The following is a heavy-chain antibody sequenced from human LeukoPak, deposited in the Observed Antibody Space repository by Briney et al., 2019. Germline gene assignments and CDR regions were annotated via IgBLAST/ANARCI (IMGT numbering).Heavy chain of an antibody. D-gene: IGHD6-13*01. CDR1: GFTFDDYG. Sequence: GGSLRLSCAASGFTFDDYGMSWVRQAPGKGLEWVSGINWNGGSTGYADSVKGRFTISRDNAKNSLYLQMNSLRAEDTALYYCARDSSSSWYHAFDIWGQGTMVTVSS. CDR3: ARDSSSSWYHAFDI. V-gene: IGHV3-20*04. J-gene: IGHJ3*02. CDR2: INWNGGST.